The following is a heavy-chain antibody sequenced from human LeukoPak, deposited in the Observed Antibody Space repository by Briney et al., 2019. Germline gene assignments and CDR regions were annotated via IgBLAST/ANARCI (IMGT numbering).Heavy chain of an antibody. Sequence: GRSLRLSCAASGFTLSSYAMHWVRQAPGKGLEWVAVISYDGSNKYYADSVKGRFTISRDSSKNTLYLQMNSLRAEDTAVYYCARDDRQVFDYWGQGTLVTVSS. CDR1: GFTLSSYA. D-gene: IGHD1-14*01. V-gene: IGHV3-30-3*01. J-gene: IGHJ4*02. CDR3: ARDDRQVFDY. CDR2: ISYDGSNK.